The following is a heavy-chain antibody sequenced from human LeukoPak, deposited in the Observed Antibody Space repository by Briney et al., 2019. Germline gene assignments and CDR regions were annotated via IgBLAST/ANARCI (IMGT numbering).Heavy chain of an antibody. CDR1: GFTFRSHW. V-gene: IGHV3-7*01. D-gene: IGHD5-24*01. Sequence: GGSLRLSCVGSGFTFRSHWVNWVRQSPGKGLEWVANIKPDGIDKYYLDSARGRFTVSRDNAQNSAFLQMNSLRVEDTAIYYCATISAQTLDIWGQGTLVSVSS. CDR2: IKPDGIDK. J-gene: IGHJ3*02. CDR3: ATISAQTLDI.